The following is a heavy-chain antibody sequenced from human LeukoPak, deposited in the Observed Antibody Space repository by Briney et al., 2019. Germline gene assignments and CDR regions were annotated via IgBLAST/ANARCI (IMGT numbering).Heavy chain of an antibody. J-gene: IGHJ4*02. CDR2: IREDGRTT. V-gene: IGHV3-43*02. CDR1: GFTFDDYA. D-gene: IGHD1-26*01. CDR3: AKTRRSGTEYADFDH. Sequence: PGGSLRLSCAASGFTFDDYAMHWVRQAPGKGLEWVSLIREDGRTTYYVDSVKGRFAISRDNSKKSLYLQINSLRTEDTALYYCAKTRRSGTEYADFDHWGQGTQVTVSS.